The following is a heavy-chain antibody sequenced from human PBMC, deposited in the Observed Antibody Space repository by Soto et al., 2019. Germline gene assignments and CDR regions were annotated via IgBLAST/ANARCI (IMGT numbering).Heavy chain of an antibody. J-gene: IGHJ6*02. Sequence: GASVKVSCKASGYTFTSYGISWVRQAPGQGLEWMGWISAYNGNTNYAQKLQGRVTMTTDTSTSTAYMELRSLRSDDTAVYYCARDGEGNHLWLVRGYYYYGIDVWGQRTTVTGSS. CDR3: ARDGEGNHLWLVRGYYYYGIDV. CDR2: ISAYNGNT. CDR1: GYTFTSYG. D-gene: IGHD6-19*01. V-gene: IGHV1-18*01.